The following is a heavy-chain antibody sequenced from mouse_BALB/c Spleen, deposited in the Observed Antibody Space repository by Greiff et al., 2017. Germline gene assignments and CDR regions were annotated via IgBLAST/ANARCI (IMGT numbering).Heavy chain of an antibody. CDR2: IYPGDGDT. CDR3: ARGAHSGFAY. CDR1: GYAFSSYW. Sequence: LQESGAELVRPGSSVKISCKASGYAFSSYWMNWVKQRPGQGLEWIGQIYPGDGDTNYNGKFKGKATLTADKSSSTAYMQLSSLTSEDSAVYFCARGAHSGFAYWGQGTLVTVSA. V-gene: IGHV1-80*01. J-gene: IGHJ3*01.